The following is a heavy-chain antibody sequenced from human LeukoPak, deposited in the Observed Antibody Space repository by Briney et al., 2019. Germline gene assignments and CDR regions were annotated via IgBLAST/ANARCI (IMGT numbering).Heavy chain of an antibody. V-gene: IGHV4-4*07. CDR3: ARDRYYYDSSSYRFDY. CDR2: IYTSGST. D-gene: IGHD3-22*01. Sequence: KPSETLSLTCSVSGGSISSYYWSWIRQPPGKGLEWIGRIYTSGSTNYNPSLNSRVTMSVDTSKNQFSLKLNSATAADTAVYYCARDRYYYDSSSYRFDYWGRGTLVTVSS. J-gene: IGHJ4*02. CDR1: GGSISSYY.